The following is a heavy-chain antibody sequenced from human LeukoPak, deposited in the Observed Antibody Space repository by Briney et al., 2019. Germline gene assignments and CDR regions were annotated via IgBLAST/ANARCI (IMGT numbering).Heavy chain of an antibody. V-gene: IGHV3-23*01. D-gene: IGHD6-6*01. CDR2: LSDSGGST. Sequence: GGSLRLSCAASGFTFSSYAMSWVRQAPGKGLEWVSGLSDSGGSTYYADSVKGRFTISRDSSKNTLYLQMNSLRAEDTAVYYCAKDKAGIAARLNGMDVWGQGTTVTVSS. CDR3: AKDKAGIAARLNGMDV. J-gene: IGHJ6*02. CDR1: GFTFSSYA.